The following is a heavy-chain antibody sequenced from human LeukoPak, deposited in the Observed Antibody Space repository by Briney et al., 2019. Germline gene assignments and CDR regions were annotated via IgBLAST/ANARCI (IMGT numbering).Heavy chain of an antibody. CDR1: GYNFATNW. J-gene: IGHJ4*02. V-gene: IGHV5-51*01. CDR3: ARQFGGNSEFDY. Sequence: GESLKISCKGSGYNFATNWIGWVRQMPGKGLEWVGIIYPGDSDIRYSPSFQGQVTISADKSISTAYLQWSSLKASGTAMYYCARQFGGNSEFDYWGQGTLVTVSS. D-gene: IGHD4-23*01. CDR2: IYPGDSDI.